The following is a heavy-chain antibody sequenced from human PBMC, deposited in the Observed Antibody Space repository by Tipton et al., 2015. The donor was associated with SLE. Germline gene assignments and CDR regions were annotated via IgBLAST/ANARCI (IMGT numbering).Heavy chain of an antibody. CDR1: GYAFTTYH. CDR2: MNPNSGNT. CDR3: ARGVHSSGYYYFDY. D-gene: IGHD6-19*01. Sequence: VQLVQSGAEVRKPGASVKVSCKASGYAFTTYHITWVRQAPGQGLEWMGWMNPNSGNTGYAQKFQGRVTMTRHTSISTAYMELSSLRSEDTAVYYCARGVHSSGYYYFDYWGQGTLVTVSS. J-gene: IGHJ4*02. V-gene: IGHV1-8*02.